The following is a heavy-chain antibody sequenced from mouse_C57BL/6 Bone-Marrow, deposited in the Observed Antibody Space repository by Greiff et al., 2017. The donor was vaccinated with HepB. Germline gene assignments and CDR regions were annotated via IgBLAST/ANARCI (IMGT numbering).Heavy chain of an antibody. J-gene: IGHJ1*03. Sequence: EVQLQQSGPELVKPGASVKISCKASGYTFTDYYMNWVKQSHGKSLEWIGEINPNNGGTSYNQKFKGKATLTVDKSSSTAYMELRSLTAEDSIWLERYFDVWGTGTTVTVSS. CDR1: GYTFTDYY. D-gene: IGHD2-2*01. V-gene: IGHV1-26*01. CDR3: YFDV. CDR2: INPNNGGT.